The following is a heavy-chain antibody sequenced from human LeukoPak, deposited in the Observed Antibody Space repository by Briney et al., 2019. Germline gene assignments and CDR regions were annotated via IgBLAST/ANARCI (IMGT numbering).Heavy chain of an antibody. CDR2: ISYDGSNK. CDR1: GFTFSSYA. D-gene: IGHD5-18*01. CDR3: AREFGHPGGYGYQDY. Sequence: GRSLRLSCAASGFTFSSYAMHWVRQAPGKGLEWVAVISYDGSNKYYADSVKGRFTISRDNSKNTLYLQMNSLRAEDTAVYYCAREFGHPGGYGYQDYWGQGTLVTVSS. J-gene: IGHJ4*02. V-gene: IGHV3-30*04.